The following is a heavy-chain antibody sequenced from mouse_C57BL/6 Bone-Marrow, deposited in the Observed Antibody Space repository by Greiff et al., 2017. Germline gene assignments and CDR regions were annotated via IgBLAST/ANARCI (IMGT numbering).Heavy chain of an antibody. D-gene: IGHD2-5*01. CDR1: GYTFTEYT. CDR2: FYPGSGSI. V-gene: IGHV1-62-2*01. CDR3: ARHARTIATGVGYYFDY. J-gene: IGHJ2*01. Sequence: QVQLKQSGAELVKPGASVKLSCKASGYTFTEYTIHWVKQRSGQGLEWIGWFYPGSGSIKYNEKFKDKATLTADKSSSTVYMELSRLTSEDSAVYFCARHARTIATGVGYYFDYWGQGTTLTVSS.